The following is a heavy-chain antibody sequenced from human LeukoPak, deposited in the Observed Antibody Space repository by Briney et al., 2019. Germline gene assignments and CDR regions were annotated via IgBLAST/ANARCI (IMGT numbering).Heavy chain of an antibody. D-gene: IGHD3-9*01. Sequence: GALRLSCAASEFTFSHHWMTWVRQAPGKGLELVANIKQDGSETYYVDSVKGRFTISRDNAKNSLDMQMNSLRVEDTAVYYCARGPILRHFDYYMDVWGKGTTVIISS. V-gene: IGHV3-7*01. CDR3: ARGPILRHFDYYMDV. CDR1: EFTFSHHW. J-gene: IGHJ6*03. CDR2: IKQDGSET.